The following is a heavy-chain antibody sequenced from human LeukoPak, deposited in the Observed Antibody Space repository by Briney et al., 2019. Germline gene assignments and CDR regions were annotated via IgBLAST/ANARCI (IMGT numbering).Heavy chain of an antibody. V-gene: IGHV3-30*18. CDR3: AKGWGYYAAGTYYNRIPDP. CDR2: ISSDGSVK. D-gene: IGHD3-10*01. Sequence: PGGSLRLSCAASGFTFSSYDMHWVRQAPGKGLEWVAIISSDGSVKYYADSVKGRFTISRDSSMDTLYLQMDGLRAEDTAIYYCAKGWGYYAAGTYYNRIPDPWGQGTLVTVSS. CDR1: GFTFSSYD. J-gene: IGHJ5*02.